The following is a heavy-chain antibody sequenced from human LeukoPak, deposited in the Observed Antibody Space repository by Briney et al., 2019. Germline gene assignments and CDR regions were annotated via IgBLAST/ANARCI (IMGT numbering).Heavy chain of an antibody. CDR2: MNPNSGNT. J-gene: IGHJ4*02. CDR1: GYTFTSYD. Sequence: ASVKVSCKASGYTFTSYDINWVRQATGQGLEWMGWMNPNSGNTGYAQKFQGRVTMTRNTSISTAYVELSSLRSEDTAVYYCAREYSYGQYYFDYWGQGTLVTVSS. D-gene: IGHD5-18*01. V-gene: IGHV1-8*01. CDR3: AREYSYGQYYFDY.